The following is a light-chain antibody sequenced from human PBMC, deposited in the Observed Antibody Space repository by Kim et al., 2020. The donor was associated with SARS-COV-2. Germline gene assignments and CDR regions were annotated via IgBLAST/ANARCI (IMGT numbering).Light chain of an antibody. CDR1: SLRSYY. J-gene: IGLJ1*01. CDR2: GNR. CDR3: SSRNRSDNIFYV. Sequence: SSELTQDPAVSVTLGQTVSITCQGDSLRSYYASWYQQRPGQAPTLDMFGNRNRPSGIPDRFSANYSGDTSSLTITGAQSEDEADYFCSSRNRSDNIFYVF. V-gene: IGLV3-19*01.